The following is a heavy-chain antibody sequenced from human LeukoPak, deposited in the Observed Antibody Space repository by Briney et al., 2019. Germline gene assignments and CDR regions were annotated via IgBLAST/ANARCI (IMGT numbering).Heavy chain of an antibody. V-gene: IGHV4-59*01. J-gene: IGHJ4*02. CDR1: GGSIRSYY. CDR3: ARSYDTNFDY. CDR2: IYFSGST. D-gene: IGHD3-3*01. Sequence: QPSETLSLTCTVSGGSIRSYYWSWIRQPPGKGLEWIGYIYFSGSTSYNPSLKIRVTISVDRSKNQFSLKLSSVAAADTAVYYCARSYDTNFDYWGQGTLVTVSS.